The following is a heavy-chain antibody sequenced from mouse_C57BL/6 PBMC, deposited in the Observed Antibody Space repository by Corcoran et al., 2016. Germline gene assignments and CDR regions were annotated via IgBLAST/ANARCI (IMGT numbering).Heavy chain of an antibody. J-gene: IGHJ3*01. CDR3: AREAYYSNYGFAY. CDR2: IYPGSGNT. D-gene: IGHD2-5*01. Sequence: QVQLKQSGAELVRPGASVKLSCKASGYTFTDYYINWVKQRPGQGLEWIARIYPGSGNTYYNEKFKGKATLTAEKSSSTAYMQLSSLTSEDSAVYFCAREAYYSNYGFAYWGQGTLVTVSA. V-gene: IGHV1-76*01. CDR1: GYTFTDYY.